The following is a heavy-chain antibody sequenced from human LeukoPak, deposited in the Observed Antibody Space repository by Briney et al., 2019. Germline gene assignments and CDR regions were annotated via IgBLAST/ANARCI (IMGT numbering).Heavy chain of an antibody. CDR3: AKEVYRSGWYGGRFDY. CDR1: GFIFSSYG. J-gene: IGHJ4*02. Sequence: PGGSLRLSCAASGFIFSSYGMHWVRQAPGKGLEWVTFIRDGGSNKYYADSVKGRFTISRDNSKNTLYLQMNSLRAEDTAVYYCAKEVYRSGWYGGRFDYWGQGTLVTVSS. D-gene: IGHD6-19*01. CDR2: IRDGGSNK. V-gene: IGHV3-30*02.